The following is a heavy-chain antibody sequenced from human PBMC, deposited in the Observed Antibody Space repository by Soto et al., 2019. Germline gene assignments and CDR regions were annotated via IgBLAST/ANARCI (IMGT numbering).Heavy chain of an antibody. CDR3: ARVQSGYDFAY. CDR1: GYTFTSYG. D-gene: IGHD5-12*01. Sequence: QVQLVQSGAEVKKPGASVKVSCKASGYTFTSYGINWVRQAPGQGLEWMGWISTYNGNTHYAQKRQGRVTMTPDTSTSTAYMARRSLRSDDTAVYYCARVQSGYDFAYWGQGTLVTVSS. CDR2: ISTYNGNT. J-gene: IGHJ4*02. V-gene: IGHV1-18*01.